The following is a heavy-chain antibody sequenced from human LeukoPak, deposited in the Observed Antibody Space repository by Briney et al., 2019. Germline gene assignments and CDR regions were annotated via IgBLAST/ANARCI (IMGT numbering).Heavy chain of an antibody. CDR1: GYTFTGYY. Sequence: GASVKVSCKASGYTFTGYYMHWVRQAPGQGLEWMGWINPNSGGTNYAQKFQGRVTMTRDTSISTAYMELSRLRSDDTAVYYCAGMSSSGWYGDFDYWGQGTLVTVSS. CDR3: AGMSSSGWYGDFDY. V-gene: IGHV1-2*02. D-gene: IGHD6-19*01. CDR2: INPNSGGT. J-gene: IGHJ4*02.